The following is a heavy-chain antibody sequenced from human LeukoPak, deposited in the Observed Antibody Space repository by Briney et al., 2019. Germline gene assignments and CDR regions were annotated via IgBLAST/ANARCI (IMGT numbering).Heavy chain of an antibody. V-gene: IGHV4-38-2*01. CDR1: GYSISSGYY. CDR2: INHSGTT. CDR3: ARNIINWFDP. D-gene: IGHD3-10*01. Sequence: PSETLSLTCLVSGYSISSGYYWGWIRQPPGKGLESIGTINHSGTTYYNPSLKSRVTISVDTSKNQFSLKLISVTAADTAVYYCARNIINWFDPWGQGTLVTVSS. J-gene: IGHJ5*02.